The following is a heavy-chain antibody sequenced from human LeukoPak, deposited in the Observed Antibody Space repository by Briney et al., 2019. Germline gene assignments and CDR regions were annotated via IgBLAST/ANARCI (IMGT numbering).Heavy chain of an antibody. Sequence: SETLSLTCTVSGVSINSHYWSWIRQSPGKGLEWIAYGHYSGTTNYIPSLKSRVTTSLDTSKNQFSLKLTSVSAADTAMYYCARHGTGTGYPLDYWGLGTLVTVSS. CDR3: ARHGTGTGYPLDY. J-gene: IGHJ4*02. CDR1: GVSINSHY. CDR2: GHYSGTT. V-gene: IGHV4-59*08. D-gene: IGHD3/OR15-3a*01.